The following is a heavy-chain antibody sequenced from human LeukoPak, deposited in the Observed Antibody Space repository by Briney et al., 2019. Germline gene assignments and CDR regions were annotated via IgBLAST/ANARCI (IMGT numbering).Heavy chain of an antibody. CDR3: ARDGDPYYYDSSGYPSSSEYFQH. V-gene: IGHV3-48*03. J-gene: IGHJ1*01. Sequence: PGGSLRLSCAASGFTFSSYEMNCVRQAPGKGLEWVSYISSSGSTIYYADSVKGRFTISRDNAKNSLYLQMNSLRAEDTAVYYCARDGDPYYYDSSGYPSSSEYFQHWGQGTLVTVSS. D-gene: IGHD3-22*01. CDR2: ISSSGSTI. CDR1: GFTFSSYE.